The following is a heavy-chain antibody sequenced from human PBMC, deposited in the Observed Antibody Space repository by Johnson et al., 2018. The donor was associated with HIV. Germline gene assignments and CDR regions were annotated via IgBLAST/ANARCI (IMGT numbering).Heavy chain of an antibody. Sequence: QVQLVESGGDYVQPGRSLRLSCAASGFTFSSYAMHWVRQAPGKGLEWVALISYDGTSKYQADSVKGRFTISRDNSKNTLFMQMNSLRGEDTALYYCAKDIGGSAAAQGAFDIWGQGTMVTVSS. CDR1: GFTFSSYA. J-gene: IGHJ3*02. CDR2: ISYDGTSK. D-gene: IGHD6-13*01. CDR3: AKDIGGSAAAQGAFDI. V-gene: IGHV3-30*04.